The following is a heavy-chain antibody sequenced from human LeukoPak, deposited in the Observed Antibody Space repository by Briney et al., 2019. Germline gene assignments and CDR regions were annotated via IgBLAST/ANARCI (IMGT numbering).Heavy chain of an antibody. CDR2: IKQDGSEK. CDR3: ARGLSGNTFYFDY. V-gene: IGHV3-7*01. Sequence: GGSLRLSCAASRFTFSRYWMSWVRQAPGKGLEWVANIKQDGSEKYYVDSVKGRFTISRDNAKNSLYLQMSSLRAEDTAVYYCARGLSGNTFYFDYWGQGTLVTVSS. J-gene: IGHJ4*02. D-gene: IGHD1-26*01. CDR1: RFTFSRYW.